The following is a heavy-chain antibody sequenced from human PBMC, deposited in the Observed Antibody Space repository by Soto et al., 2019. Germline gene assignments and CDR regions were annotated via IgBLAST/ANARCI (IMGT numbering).Heavy chain of an antibody. J-gene: IGHJ4*02. CDR3: AKYYDSSGGVPRYFDY. CDR1: GFTFSSYA. D-gene: IGHD3-22*01. V-gene: IGHV3-23*01. CDR2: ISGSGGST. Sequence: PGGSLRLSCAASGFTFSSYAMIWVRQAPGKGLEWVSAISGSGGSTYYADSVKGRFTISRDNSKNTLYLQMNSLRAEDTAVYYCAKYYDSSGGVPRYFDYWGQGTLVTVPS.